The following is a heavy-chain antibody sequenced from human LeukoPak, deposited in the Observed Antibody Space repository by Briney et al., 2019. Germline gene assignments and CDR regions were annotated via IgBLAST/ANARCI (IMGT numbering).Heavy chain of an antibody. CDR2: INHSGST. Sequence: PSETLSLTCAVYGGSFSGYYWSWIRHPPGKGLEWIGEINHSGSTNYNPSLKSRVTISVDTSKNQFSLKLSSVTAADTAVYYCARGRIVVVPAARPGAFDIWGQGTMVTVSS. CDR3: ARGRIVVVPAARPGAFDI. CDR1: GGSFSGYY. V-gene: IGHV4-34*01. D-gene: IGHD2-2*01. J-gene: IGHJ3*02.